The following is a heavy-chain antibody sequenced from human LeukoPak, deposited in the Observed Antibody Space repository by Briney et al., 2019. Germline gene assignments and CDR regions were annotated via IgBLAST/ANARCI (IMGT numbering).Heavy chain of an antibody. D-gene: IGHD1-26*01. Sequence: RGESLKISCKGSGYSFTSYWIGWVRQMPGKGLEWMGIMYPGDSDTRYSPSLQGQVTISADKSISTAYLQWSSLKASGTAMYYCARQRSYPDYFDYWGQGTLVTVSS. V-gene: IGHV5-51*01. J-gene: IGHJ4*02. CDR2: MYPGDSDT. CDR3: ARQRSYPDYFDY. CDR1: GYSFTSYW.